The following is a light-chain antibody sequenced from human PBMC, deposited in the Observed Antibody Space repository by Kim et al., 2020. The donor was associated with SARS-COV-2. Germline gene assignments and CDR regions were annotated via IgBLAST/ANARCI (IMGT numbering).Light chain of an antibody. CDR1: QNIRSH. J-gene: IGKJ2*01. V-gene: IGKV3-15*01. CDR2: GAS. Sequence: EIVLTQSPATLSVSPGERATLSCRASQNIRSHLVWYQKKPGQAPRLLIYGASSRATGVPARFSGSGSGTEFTLTINPLESADFAVYYCNNSTAPDTFGQGTKLEI. CDR3: NNSTAPDT.